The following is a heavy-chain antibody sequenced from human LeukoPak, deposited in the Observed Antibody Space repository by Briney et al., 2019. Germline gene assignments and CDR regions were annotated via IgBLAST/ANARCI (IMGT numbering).Heavy chain of an antibody. CDR3: ARDRGIAALSAYFDY. CDR2: ISYDGSNK. V-gene: IGHV3-30*03. J-gene: IGHJ4*02. Sequence: GGSLRLSCAASGFTFSSYGMHWVRQAPGKGLEWVAVISYDGSNKYYADSVKGRFTISRDNSKNTLYLQMNSLRAEDTAVYYCARDRGIAALSAYFDYWGQGTLVTVSS. D-gene: IGHD6-13*01. CDR1: GFTFSSYG.